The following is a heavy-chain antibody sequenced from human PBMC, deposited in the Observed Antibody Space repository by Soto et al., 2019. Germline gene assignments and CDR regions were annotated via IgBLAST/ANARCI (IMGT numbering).Heavy chain of an antibody. CDR1: GLTFSSFA. V-gene: IGHV3-23*01. J-gene: IGHJ6*02. CDR2: ISGSGGST. Sequence: GGSLRLSCAASGLTFSSFAMSWVRQAPGKGLEWVSGISGSGGSTYHADSVKGRFIISRDNSKNMLYLQMNSVRAEDTAVYYCAKGHSSSPSPQYYYYGIDVWGPGTTVTVSS. CDR3: AKGHSSSPSPQYYYYGIDV. D-gene: IGHD6-13*01.